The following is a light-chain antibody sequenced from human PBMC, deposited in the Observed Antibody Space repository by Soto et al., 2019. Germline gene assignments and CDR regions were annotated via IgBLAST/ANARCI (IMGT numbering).Light chain of an antibody. V-gene: IGKV3-11*01. CDR2: DAS. CDR1: QSVSSY. CDR3: QQRSNWPLT. J-gene: IGKJ4*01. Sequence: EIVLTQSPATLSLSPGERATLSCRASQSVSSYLAWYQQKPGQAPRLLIYDASNRATGIPARFGGSGFGTDFTLTISSLEPEDFAVYYCQQRSNWPLTFGGGTKVEIK.